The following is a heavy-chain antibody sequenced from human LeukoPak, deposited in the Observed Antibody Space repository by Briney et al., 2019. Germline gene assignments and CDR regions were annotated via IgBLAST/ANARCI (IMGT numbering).Heavy chain of an antibody. D-gene: IGHD3-22*01. J-gene: IGHJ5*02. CDR2: IYYSGST. V-gene: IGHV4-39*07. Sequence: PSETLSLTCTVSGGSISSSSYYWGWIRQPPGKGLEWIGSIYYSGSTYYNPSLKSRVTISVDTSKNQFSLKLSSVTAADTAVYYCASQLAGYDSSGYSIPEGWFDPWGQGTLVTVSS. CDR1: GGSISSSSYY. CDR3: ASQLAGYDSSGYSIPEGWFDP.